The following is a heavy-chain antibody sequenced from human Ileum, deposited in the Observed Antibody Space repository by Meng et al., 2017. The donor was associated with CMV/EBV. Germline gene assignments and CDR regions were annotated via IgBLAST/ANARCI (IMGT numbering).Heavy chain of an antibody. CDR1: GGSFSGYY. V-gene: IGHV4-34*01. D-gene: IGHD4-11*01. J-gene: IGHJ4*02. Sequence: QMQLQQWGAVLLKPSETLSFTCAVYGGSFSGYYWSWIRQVPGKGLEWIGEFNHYGSTNYNPSLKSRVTISVDTSKNQFSLNLSSVTAADTAVYYCASGKSNLEYWGQGTLVTVSS. CDR2: FNHYGST. CDR3: ASGKSNLEY.